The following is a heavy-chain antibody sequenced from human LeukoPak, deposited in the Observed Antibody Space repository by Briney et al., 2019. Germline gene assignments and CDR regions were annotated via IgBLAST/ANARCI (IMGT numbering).Heavy chain of an antibody. Sequence: GGSLRLSCAASGFTFSSYAMHWVRQAPGKGLEWVAVISYDGSNKYYADSVKGRFTISRDNSKNTLYLQMNSLRAEDTAVYYCARAGRSGYYGGVLDYFDYWGQGTLVTVSS. V-gene: IGHV3-30*04. D-gene: IGHD3-22*01. CDR2: ISYDGSNK. J-gene: IGHJ4*02. CDR3: ARAGRSGYYGGVLDYFDY. CDR1: GFTFSSYA.